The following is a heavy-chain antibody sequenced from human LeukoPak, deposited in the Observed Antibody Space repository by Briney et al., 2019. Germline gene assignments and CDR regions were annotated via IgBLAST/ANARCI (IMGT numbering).Heavy chain of an antibody. CDR1: GFTFDDYA. J-gene: IGHJ4*02. D-gene: IGHD3-3*01. V-gene: IGHV3-9*01. Sequence: PGGSLRLSCAASGFTFDDYAMHWVRQAPGKGLEWVSGISWNSGSIGYADSVKGRFTISRDNAKNSLYLQMNSLRAEDTAVYYCARDLSDVTIFGVVITLPDYWGQGTLVTVSS. CDR3: ARDLSDVTIFGVVITLPDY. CDR2: ISWNSGSI.